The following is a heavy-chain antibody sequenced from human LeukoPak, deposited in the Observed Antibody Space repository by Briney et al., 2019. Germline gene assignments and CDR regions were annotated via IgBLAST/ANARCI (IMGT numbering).Heavy chain of an antibody. CDR2: INHSGST. CDR1: GGSFSGYY. CDR3: VRTRGAAAGTDSFDY. Sequence: SETLSLTCAVYGGSFSGYYWSWIRQPPGKGLEWIGEINHSGSTNYNPSLKSRVTISVDTSKNQFSLKLSSVTAADTAVYYCVRTRGAAAGTDSFDYWGQGTLVTVSS. V-gene: IGHV4-34*01. D-gene: IGHD6-13*01. J-gene: IGHJ4*02.